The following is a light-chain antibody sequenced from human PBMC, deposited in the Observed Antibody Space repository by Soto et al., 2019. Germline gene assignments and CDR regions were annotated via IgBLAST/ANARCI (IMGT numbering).Light chain of an antibody. CDR3: QQSYNTPLT. J-gene: IGKJ4*01. CDR2: GAS. Sequence: DIQMTQSPSSLSASVGDRVSITCRASQSVSNYLNWYQQRPGKAPNLLIYGASSLQSGVPSRFSASGSGTDFSLTINSLQPEDFATYYCQQSYNTPLTFGGGTKVEIK. V-gene: IGKV1-39*01. CDR1: QSVSNY.